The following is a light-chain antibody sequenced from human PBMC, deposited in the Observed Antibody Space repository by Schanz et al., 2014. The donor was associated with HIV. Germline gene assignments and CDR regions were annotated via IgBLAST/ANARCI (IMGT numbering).Light chain of an antibody. V-gene: IGKV1-5*03. CDR1: QSISDS. J-gene: IGKJ4*01. CDR3: QQFNNYPLT. CDR2: EAS. Sequence: DIQMTQSPSILYASVGDRITLTCRASQSISDSLAWYQQKPGKAPNLLISEASILESGVPSRFSGSGSGTEFTLTISSLQPEDFAAYYCQQFNNYPLTFGGGTKVEIK.